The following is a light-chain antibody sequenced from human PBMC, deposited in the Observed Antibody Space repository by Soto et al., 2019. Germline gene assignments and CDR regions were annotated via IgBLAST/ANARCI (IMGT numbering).Light chain of an antibody. CDR1: QSLVHSDGNTY. CDR3: VQATQYPPAWT. J-gene: IGKJ1*01. V-gene: IGKV2-24*01. Sequence: DIVMTQTPLSSPVTLGQPASISCKSSQSLVHSDGNTYLSWLQQRPGQPPRRLLYKLSNRLSGVPDIFSGSGAGTDFTLKISRVEAEDVGVYYCVQATQYPPAWTFGQGTKVEIK. CDR2: KLS.